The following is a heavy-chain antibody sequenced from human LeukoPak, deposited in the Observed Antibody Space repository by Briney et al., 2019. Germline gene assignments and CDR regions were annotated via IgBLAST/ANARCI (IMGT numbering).Heavy chain of an antibody. CDR3: ARGRGKDVFDI. CDR2: ISSSSSYT. J-gene: IGHJ3*02. Sequence: GGSLRLSCAASGFTFSDYYMSWIRQAPGKGLEWVSYISSSSSYTNYADSVKGRFTISRDNAKNSLYLQMNSLRAEDTAVYYCARGRGKDVFDIWGKGTMVPVSS. V-gene: IGHV3-11*06. CDR1: GFTFSDYY.